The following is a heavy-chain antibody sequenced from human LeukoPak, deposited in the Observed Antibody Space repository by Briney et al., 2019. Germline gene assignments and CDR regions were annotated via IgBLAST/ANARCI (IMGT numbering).Heavy chain of an antibody. CDR2: VYNSGST. V-gene: IGHV4-61*01. CDR1: GGSIIGSSYY. D-gene: IGHD1-26*01. Sequence: PSETLSLTCTVSGGSIIGSSYYWSWIRQPPGKGLEWIGYVYNSGSTNYNPSLKSRVTISVDTSKNQFSLNLNSVTAADTAVYYCARDQGVVGAYFDYWGQGTLVTVSS. J-gene: IGHJ4*02. CDR3: ARDQGVVGAYFDY.